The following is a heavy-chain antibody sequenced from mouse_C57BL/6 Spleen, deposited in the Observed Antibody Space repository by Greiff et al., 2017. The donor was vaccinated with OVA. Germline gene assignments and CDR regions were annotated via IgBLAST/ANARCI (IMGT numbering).Heavy chain of an antibody. D-gene: IGHD2-3*01. CDR1: GFTFSSYT. CDR2: ISGGGNT. Sequence: EVKVVESGGGLVKPGGSLKLSCAASGFTFSSYTMSWVRQTPEKRLEWVATISGGGNTYYPDSVKGRFTISRDNAKNTLYLQMSSLRSEDTALYYCARRRYDGYSPFDYWGQGTTLTVSS. CDR3: ARRRYDGYSPFDY. V-gene: IGHV5-9*01. J-gene: IGHJ2*01.